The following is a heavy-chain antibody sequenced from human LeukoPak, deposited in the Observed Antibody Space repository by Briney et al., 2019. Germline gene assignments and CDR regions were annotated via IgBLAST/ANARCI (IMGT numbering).Heavy chain of an antibody. CDR3: SRCGDGLPCDFDF. CDR1: AFSVTDYY. V-gene: IGHV3-11*04. D-gene: IGHD2-21*01. J-gene: IGHJ4*02. CDR2: ISSISCTI. Sequence: SGRCLRLSRAPAAFSVTDYYMSWVRQAPGGGRGWALAISSISCTIYYADSVKGRFTISRDNAKTSLLLQMNSLSPEDTAVYYCSRCGDGLPCDFDFWGRGTLVTVSS.